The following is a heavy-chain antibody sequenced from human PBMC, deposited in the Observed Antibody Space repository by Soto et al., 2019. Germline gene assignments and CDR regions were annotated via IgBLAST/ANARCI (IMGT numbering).Heavy chain of an antibody. J-gene: IGHJ5*02. V-gene: IGHV4-39*01. CDR1: GGSINSSSYF. CDR3: ARHYSSGSRNWFDP. CDR2: IYYSGST. Sequence: SATLSLTCSVSGGSINSSSYFWGWVRQPPGKGLEWIGSIYYSGSTYYNPSLRSRVTIYVETSKNQFSLKLSSVTAADTAVFYCARHYSSGSRNWFDPWGQGTLVTVSS. D-gene: IGHD6-19*01.